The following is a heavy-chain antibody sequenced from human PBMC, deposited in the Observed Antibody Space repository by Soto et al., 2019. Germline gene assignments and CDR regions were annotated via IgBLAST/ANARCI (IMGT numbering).Heavy chain of an antibody. D-gene: IGHD1-26*01. J-gene: IGHJ4*02. CDR2: ISASGGAT. Sequence: EVELLESGGGLVQPGGSLRLSCVASRFTFTSYAMSWVRQAPGKGLEWDAAISASGGATIHADSVKGRLTISRDNSKNTLYLQMNSLRAEDTAVYYCAKDVEGGSLFRGAFDYWGQGTQVTVSS. CDR3: AKDVEGGSLFRGAFDY. CDR1: RFTFTSYA. V-gene: IGHV3-23*01.